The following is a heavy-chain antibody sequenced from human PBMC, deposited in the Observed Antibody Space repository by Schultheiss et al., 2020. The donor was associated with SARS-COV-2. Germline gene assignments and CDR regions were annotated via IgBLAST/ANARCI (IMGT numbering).Heavy chain of an antibody. CDR2: ISPSGGST. Sequence: ASVKVSCKASGNTFSNYYLHWVRQAPGQGLEWMGIISPSGGSTSYAQKFQGRVTMTRDTSTSTVYMELSSLRSEDTAVYYCARGGITGTVIDYWGQGTLVTVSS. V-gene: IGHV1-46*03. J-gene: IGHJ4*02. CDR3: ARGGITGTVIDY. D-gene: IGHD1-20*01. CDR1: GNTFSNYY.